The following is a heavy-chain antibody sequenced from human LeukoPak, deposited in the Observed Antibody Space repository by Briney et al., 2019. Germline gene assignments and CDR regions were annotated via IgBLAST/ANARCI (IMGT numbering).Heavy chain of an antibody. J-gene: IGHJ6*03. CDR3: ARDLAYCGGDCYPPRYYYYYMDV. V-gene: IGHV3-23*01. CDR2: TSSSDAGT. D-gene: IGHD2-21*02. CDR1: GFPLSSYA. Sequence: GGSLRLSCAAFGFPLSSYAMSWVRQAPGKGLEWVSATSSSDAGTYHADSVRGRFTISRDNSKNTLYLQMNSLRVEDAAVYYCARDLAYCGGDCYPPRYYYYYMDVWGKGTTVTVSS.